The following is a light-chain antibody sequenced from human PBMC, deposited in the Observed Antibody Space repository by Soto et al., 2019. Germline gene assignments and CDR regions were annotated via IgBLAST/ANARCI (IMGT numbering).Light chain of an antibody. V-gene: IGKV3D-20*02. CDR2: DAS. CDR3: QQRSNWPIT. Sequence: EIVLTQSPGTLSLSPGERATLSCRASQSVSSNYLAWYQQKPGQAPRRLIYDASNRATGIPARFSGSGSGTDFTLTISSLEPEDFAVYYCQQRSNWPITFGQGTRLEIK. J-gene: IGKJ5*01. CDR1: QSVSSNY.